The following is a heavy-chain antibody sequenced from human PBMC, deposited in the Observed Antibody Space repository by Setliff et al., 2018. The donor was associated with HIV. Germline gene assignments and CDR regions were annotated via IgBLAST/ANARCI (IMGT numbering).Heavy chain of an antibody. CDR1: GDSMSDHY. V-gene: IGHV4-59*11. CDR2: ISSRGNT. J-gene: IGHJ3*01. CDR3: ARGAISVARAFDF. Sequence: PSETLSLTCIVAGDSMSDHYWNWIRQPTGKGLEWIGYISSRGNTNYNPSLRSRVTISLDTSKNQFSLLLTSVTAADTAVYFCARGAISVARAFDFWGQGIMVTVSS. D-gene: IGHD6-19*01.